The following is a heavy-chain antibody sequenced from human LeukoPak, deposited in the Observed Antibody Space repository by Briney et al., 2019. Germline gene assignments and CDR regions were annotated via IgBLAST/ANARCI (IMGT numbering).Heavy chain of an antibody. CDR3: AREYFDSSGYYGDHFDY. V-gene: IGHV3-33*01. J-gene: IGHJ4*02. Sequence: PGGSLRLSCAASGFTFSSYGMHWVRQAPGKGLEWVAVIWFDGSNKYYAESVKGRFTISRDNSRNTLYLQMNSLRAEDTAVYYCAREYFDSSGYYGDHFDYWGQGTLVTVSS. CDR1: GFTFSSYG. CDR2: IWFDGSNK. D-gene: IGHD3-22*01.